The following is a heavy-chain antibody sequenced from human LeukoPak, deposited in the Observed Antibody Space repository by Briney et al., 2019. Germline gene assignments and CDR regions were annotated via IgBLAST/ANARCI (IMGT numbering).Heavy chain of an antibody. D-gene: IGHD6-13*01. CDR1: GFTFSSYS. CDR2: ICISSDYI. J-gene: IGHJ4*02. V-gene: IGHV3-21*06. CDR3: ARPPFGYSNSWHYFEY. Sequence: PVGSLRLSCAAPGFTFSSYSINWVRQAPGKGLEWVSSICISSDYIYYADSVKGRFTISRDNPNNSEYLQMYSLRAEDADVYFCARPPFGYSNSWHYFEYWGQGSLVTVNS.